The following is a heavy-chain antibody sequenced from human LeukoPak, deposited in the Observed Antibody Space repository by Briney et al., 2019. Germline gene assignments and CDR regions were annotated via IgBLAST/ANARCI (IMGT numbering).Heavy chain of an antibody. CDR3: TRDPEALDY. V-gene: IGHV3-48*02. CDR1: GFTISDYS. Sequence: PGGSLRLSCAASGFTISDYSMNWVRQAPGKGLGWISYIRKITTTTYYADSVRGRFASSRDNAKNAVYLQTNSLRDDDTAVYYCTRDPEALDYWGQGTLVTVSS. J-gene: IGHJ4*02. CDR2: IRKITTTT.